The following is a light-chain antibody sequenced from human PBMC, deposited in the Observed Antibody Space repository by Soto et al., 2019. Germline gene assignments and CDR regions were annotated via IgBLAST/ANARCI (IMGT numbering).Light chain of an antibody. CDR1: QSVSSSY. V-gene: IGKV3-20*01. CDR2: GAS. Sequence: EIVLTQSPGTLSLSPGERASLSSRASQSVSSSYLAWYQQKPGQAPRLLIYGASSRATGIPDRFSGSGSGTDFTFTISRLEPEDFAVYYCQQYGSSPRTFGQGTKVDIK. CDR3: QQYGSSPRT. J-gene: IGKJ1*01.